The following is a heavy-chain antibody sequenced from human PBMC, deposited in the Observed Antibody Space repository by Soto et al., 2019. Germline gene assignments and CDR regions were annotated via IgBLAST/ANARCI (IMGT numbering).Heavy chain of an antibody. CDR2: ISVSVGST. CDR3: ARNTRAFTYPTCYGPTVAFAI. CDR1: GFTFSSYA. V-gene: IGHV3-23*01. Sequence: GGSLRLSCAASGFTFSSYAMSWVRQAPGKGLDWVSAISVSVGSTYYADSVKGRFTISRDNSQNTLYLQMNSLRAEDTAIYYCARNTRAFTYPTCYGPTVAFAIWGKGTMVTVSS. J-gene: IGHJ3*02. D-gene: IGHD2-2*01.